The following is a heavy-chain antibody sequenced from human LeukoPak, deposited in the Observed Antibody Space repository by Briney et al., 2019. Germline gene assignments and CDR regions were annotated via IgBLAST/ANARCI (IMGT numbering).Heavy chain of an antibody. J-gene: IGHJ5*02. V-gene: IGHV5-51*01. D-gene: IGHD3-10*01. CDR3: ARQPGAGWFDP. Sequence: GGSLRLSCAASGFTFSRHWMTWVRQAPGKGLEWMAIINPGDSDTRYSPSFQGQVTISADKSISTVYLQWGSLKASDTAMYYCARQPGAGWFDPWGQGTLVTVSS. CDR2: INPGDSDT. CDR1: GFTFSRHW.